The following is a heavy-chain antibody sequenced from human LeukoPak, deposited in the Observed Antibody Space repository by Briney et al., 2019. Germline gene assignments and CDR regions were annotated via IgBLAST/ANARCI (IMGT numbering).Heavy chain of an antibody. CDR3: ARSGFNQLLFDC. J-gene: IGHJ5*01. Sequence: SVKVSCKASGGTFSSYAISWVRQAPGQGLEWMGRIIPILGIANYAQKFQGRVTITADKSTSTAYMELSSLRSEDTAVYYCARSGFNQLLFDCWGQGTLVTVSS. CDR1: GGTFSSYA. CDR2: IIPILGIA. D-gene: IGHD2-2*01. V-gene: IGHV1-69*04.